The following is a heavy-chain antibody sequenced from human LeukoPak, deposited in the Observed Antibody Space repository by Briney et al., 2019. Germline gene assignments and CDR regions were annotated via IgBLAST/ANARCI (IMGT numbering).Heavy chain of an antibody. J-gene: IGHJ6*02. Sequence: PSETLSLTCTVSGGSISSYYWSWIRQPPGKGLEWIGYIYYSGSTNYNPSLKGRVTISVDTSKNQFSLKLSSVTAADTAVYYCARVWSGYDYYYYYGMDVWGQGTTVTVSS. CDR1: GGSISSYY. CDR3: ARVWSGYDYYYYYGMDV. D-gene: IGHD5-12*01. CDR2: IYYSGST. V-gene: IGHV4-59*01.